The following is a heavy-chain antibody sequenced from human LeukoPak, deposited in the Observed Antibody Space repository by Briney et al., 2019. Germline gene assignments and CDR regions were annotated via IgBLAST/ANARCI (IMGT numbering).Heavy chain of an antibody. V-gene: IGHV4-59*01. D-gene: IGHD6-13*01. CDR1: GGSISSYY. CDR3: ARTYSSSWYSLYFDY. Sequence: SETLSLTCTVSGGSISSYYWSWIRQPPGKGLEWIGYIYYSGSTNYNPSLKSRVTISVDTSKNQFSLKLSSVTAADTAVYYCARTYSSSWYSLYFDYWGQGTLVTVSS. CDR2: IYYSGST. J-gene: IGHJ4*02.